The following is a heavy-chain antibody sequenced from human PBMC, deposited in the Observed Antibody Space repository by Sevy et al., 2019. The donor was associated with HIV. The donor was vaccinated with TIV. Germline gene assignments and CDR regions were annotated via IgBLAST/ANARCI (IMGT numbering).Heavy chain of an antibody. V-gene: IGHV3-74*01. CDR2: MNTDGSST. CDR1: GFDFSSHW. Sequence: GGSLRLSCEASGFDFSSHWMQWVRQAPGKGLVWVSRMNTDGSSTNYADSVKGRFTISRDNAKNTLYLEMNNLRDEDTALYYCATSRFDFCGPGTLVTVSS. CDR3: ATSRFDF. J-gene: IGHJ4*02.